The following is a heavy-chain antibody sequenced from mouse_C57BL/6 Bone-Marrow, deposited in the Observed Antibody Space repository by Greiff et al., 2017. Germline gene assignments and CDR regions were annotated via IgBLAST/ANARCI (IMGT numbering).Heavy chain of an antibody. V-gene: IGHV2-9-1*01. Sequence: VMLVESGPGLVAPSQSLSITCTVSGFSLTSYAISWVRQPPGKGLEWLGVIWTGGGTNYNSALKSKLSISKDNSKCQVFLKMNSLQTDDTARYYCARNHYYGSSCGEMDYWGQGTSVTVSS. J-gene: IGHJ4*01. CDR2: IWTGGGT. D-gene: IGHD1-1*01. CDR3: ARNHYYGSSCGEMDY. CDR1: GFSLTSYA.